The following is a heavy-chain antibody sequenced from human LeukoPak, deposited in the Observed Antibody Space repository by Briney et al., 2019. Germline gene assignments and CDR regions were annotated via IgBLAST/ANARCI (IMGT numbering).Heavy chain of an antibody. CDR3: AKGSITMVRGVPLYFDY. D-gene: IGHD3-10*01. CDR1: GFTFSSYA. J-gene: IGHJ4*02. V-gene: IGHV3-30*04. Sequence: GGSLRLSCAASGFTFSSYAMHWVRQAPGKGLEWVAVMSYDGSNKYYADSVKGRFTISRDNSKNTLYLQMNSLRAEDTAVYYCAKGSITMVRGVPLYFDYWGQGTLVTISS. CDR2: MSYDGSNK.